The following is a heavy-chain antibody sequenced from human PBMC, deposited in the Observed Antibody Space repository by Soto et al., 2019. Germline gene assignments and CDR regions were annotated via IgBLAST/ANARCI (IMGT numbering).Heavy chain of an antibody. V-gene: IGHV3-30-3*01. CDR3: ARVGLYYYGSGSYLDV. CDR2: ISYDGSNK. J-gene: IGHJ6*02. D-gene: IGHD3-10*01. Sequence: QVQLVESGGGVVQPGRSLRLSCAASGFTFSSYAMHWVRQAPGKGLDWEAVISYDGSNKYYADSVKGRFTISRDNSKNSLYLQMYRLIAEDTAVYYCARVGLYYYGSGSYLDVWGRGTTVTVSS. CDR1: GFTFSSYA.